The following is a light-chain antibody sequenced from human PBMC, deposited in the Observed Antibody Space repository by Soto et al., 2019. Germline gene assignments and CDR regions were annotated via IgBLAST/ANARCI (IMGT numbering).Light chain of an antibody. Sequence: QPVLTQSPSASASLGASVKLTCTLSSGHSSYAIAWHQQQPEKGPRYLMKLKSDGSHSKGDGIPDRFSGSSSGAERYLTISSLQSDDEADYYCQTWGTGIRVFGGGTQLTVL. CDR2: LKSDGSH. J-gene: IGLJ3*02. CDR3: QTWGTGIRV. CDR1: SGHSSYA. V-gene: IGLV4-69*01.